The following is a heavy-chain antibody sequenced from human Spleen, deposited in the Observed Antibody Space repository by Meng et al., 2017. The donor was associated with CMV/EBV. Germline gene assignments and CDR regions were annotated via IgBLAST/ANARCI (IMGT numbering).Heavy chain of an antibody. CDR2: IYTSGST. CDR3: AREVIYSGYDRNFDY. J-gene: IGHJ4*02. Sequence: QVQVPESGPGLVKPSETLSLTCTVSCGSISSYYWSWIRQPAGKGLEWIGRIYTSGSTNYNPSLKSRVTMSVDTSKNQFSLKLSSVTAADTAVYYCAREVIYSGYDRNFDYWGQGTLVTVSS. CDR1: CGSISSYY. D-gene: IGHD5-12*01. V-gene: IGHV4-4*07.